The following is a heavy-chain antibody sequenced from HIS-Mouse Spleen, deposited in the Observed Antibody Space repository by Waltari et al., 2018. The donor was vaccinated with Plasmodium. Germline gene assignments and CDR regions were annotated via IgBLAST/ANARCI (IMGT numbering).Heavy chain of an antibody. CDR2: IYHSGST. J-gene: IGHJ2*01. Sequence: QVQLPESGPGLVKPSETSSLTCTVSGYSISSGHYWGWIRQPPGKGLEWIGSIYHSGSTYYNPSLKSRVTISVDTSKNQFSLKLSSVTAADTAVYYCARSLGIASSYWYFDLWGRGTLVTVSS. CDR1: GYSISSGHY. V-gene: IGHV4-38-2*02. CDR3: ARSLGIASSYWYFDL. D-gene: IGHD2-15*01.